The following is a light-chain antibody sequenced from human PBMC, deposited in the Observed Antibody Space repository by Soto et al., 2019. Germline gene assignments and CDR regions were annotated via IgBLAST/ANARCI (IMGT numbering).Light chain of an antibody. Sequence: EIVMTQSPATLSVSPGERATLSCRASQSVSSNLAWYQQKPGQAPRLLIYGASTRATGIPARFSGSGSGRDFTLPISSLQSEDFAVYYCQHYSNWPPWTFGQGTKVEIK. CDR2: GAS. J-gene: IGKJ1*01. V-gene: IGKV3-15*01. CDR3: QHYSNWPPWT. CDR1: QSVSSN.